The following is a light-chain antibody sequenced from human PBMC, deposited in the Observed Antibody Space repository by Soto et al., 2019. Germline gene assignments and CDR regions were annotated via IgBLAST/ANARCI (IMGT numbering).Light chain of an antibody. CDR3: QQRTTGT. V-gene: IGKV3-11*01. CDR2: DAS. J-gene: IGKJ4*01. Sequence: EIVLTQSPATLSLSPGDSATLSCRASQSISNFLAWYQQKPGQAPRLLIYDASHRVTGVPGRFRGSGSGTDFTLTISSLEPDDFAVYHCQQRTTGTFGGGTKVEI. CDR1: QSISNF.